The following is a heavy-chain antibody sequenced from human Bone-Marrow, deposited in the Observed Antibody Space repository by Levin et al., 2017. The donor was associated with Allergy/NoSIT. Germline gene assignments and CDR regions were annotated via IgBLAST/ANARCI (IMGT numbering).Heavy chain of an antibody. Sequence: ASVKVSCKASGYTFTSYDINWVRQATGQGLEWMGWLNPNSGNTGYAQKFQGRVTMTRNTSISTAYMELSSLRSEDTAVYYCARFLDSSSSVWFDPWGQGTLVTVSS. CDR3: ARFLDSSSSVWFDP. CDR1: GYTFTSYD. J-gene: IGHJ5*02. D-gene: IGHD6-6*01. V-gene: IGHV1-8*01. CDR2: LNPNSGNT.